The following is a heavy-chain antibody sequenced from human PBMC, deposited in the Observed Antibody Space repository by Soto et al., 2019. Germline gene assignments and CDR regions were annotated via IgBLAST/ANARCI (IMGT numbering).Heavy chain of an antibody. J-gene: IGHJ6*02. CDR1: GGSISSGGYS. CDR3: ARAHYCDYGYGMDV. CDR2: IYHSGST. D-gene: IGHD4-17*01. V-gene: IGHV4-30-2*01. Sequence: QLQLQESGSGLVKPSQTLSLTCAVSGGSISSGGYSWSWIRQPPGKGLEWIGYIYHSGSTYYNPSLMSRVTISVDRSKNQFSLKLSSVTAADTAVYYCARAHYCDYGYGMDVWGQGTTVTVSS.